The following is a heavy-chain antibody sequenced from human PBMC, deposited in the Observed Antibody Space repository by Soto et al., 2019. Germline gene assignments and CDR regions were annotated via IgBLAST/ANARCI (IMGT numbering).Heavy chain of an antibody. V-gene: IGHV1-3*01. Sequence: GAPLKVSRKTSGYAFPNYAMHLVRQAPGQRLEWMGWINAGNGNTKYSQKFQGRVTITRDTSASTAYMELSSLRSEDTAVYYCAREVCTNGVCYNWFDPWGQGTLVTVSS. J-gene: IGHJ5*02. CDR3: AREVCTNGVCYNWFDP. CDR2: INAGNGNT. D-gene: IGHD2-8*01. CDR1: GYAFPNYA.